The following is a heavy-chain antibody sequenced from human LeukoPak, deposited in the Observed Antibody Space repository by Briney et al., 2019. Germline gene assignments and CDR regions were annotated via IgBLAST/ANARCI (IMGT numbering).Heavy chain of an antibody. V-gene: IGHV1-18*01. CDR3: AKVGETDNIDY. CDR1: GYSFTSFG. J-gene: IGHJ4*02. D-gene: IGHD2-21*01. CDR2: ISAYNGNT. Sequence: ASVKVSCKASGYSFTSFGFSWVRQAPGQGLEWMGWISAYNGNTNYAQRFQGRVTMTTDTSTNTAYMELSRLRSDDTALYYCAKVGETDNIDYWGQGTLVTVYS.